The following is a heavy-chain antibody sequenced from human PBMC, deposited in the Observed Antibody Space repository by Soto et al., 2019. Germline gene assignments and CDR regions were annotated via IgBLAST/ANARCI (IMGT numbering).Heavy chain of an antibody. J-gene: IGHJ4*02. CDR3: ARGVGLEMATTEGYFDY. CDR1: GGSFSGYY. V-gene: IGHV4-34*01. CDR2: INHSGST. D-gene: IGHD5-12*01. Sequence: SETLSLTCAVYGGSFSGYYWSWIRQPPGKGLEWIGEINHSGSTNYNPSLKSRVTISVDTSKNQFSLKLSSVTAADTAVYYCARGVGLEMATTEGYFDYWGQG.